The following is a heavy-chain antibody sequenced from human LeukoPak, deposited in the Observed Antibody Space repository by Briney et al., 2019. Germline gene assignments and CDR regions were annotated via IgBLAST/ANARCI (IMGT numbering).Heavy chain of an antibody. CDR3: ARYCGGDCYSGSYYMDV. Sequence: PSETLSLTCSVSGGSLSSSSYYWGWIRQPPGKGLEWFGSIYYSGTTYYNPSLKSRVTISVDTSKNQFSLKLSSVTAAGTAVYYCARYCGGDCYSGSYYMDVWGKGTTVTVSS. V-gene: IGHV4-39*07. CDR2: IYYSGTT. J-gene: IGHJ6*03. CDR1: GGSLSSSSYY. D-gene: IGHD2-21*02.